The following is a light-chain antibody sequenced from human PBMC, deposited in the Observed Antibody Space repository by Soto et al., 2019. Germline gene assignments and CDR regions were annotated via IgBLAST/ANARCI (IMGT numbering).Light chain of an antibody. CDR1: QSISNW. J-gene: IGKJ1*01. CDR2: DAS. V-gene: IGKV1-5*01. CDR3: QQYNNYSPWT. Sequence: DIQMTQSPSTLSASVGDRVTIACRASQSISNWLAWYQQKPGKAPKLLIYDASTLESGVPSRFSGSGSGTEFTPTISSLQPDDFATYYCQQYNNYSPWTFGQGTKVDIK.